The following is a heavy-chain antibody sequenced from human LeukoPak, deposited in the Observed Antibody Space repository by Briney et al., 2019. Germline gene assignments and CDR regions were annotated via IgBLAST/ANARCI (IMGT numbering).Heavy chain of an antibody. CDR3: VRGPGYPGGKLDY. V-gene: IGHV3-53*01. CDR2: IYSGGGT. Sequence: GGSLRLSCAASAFTVSSNYMSWVRQAPGKGLEWVSLIYSGGGTYYADSVKGRFTISRDKSRNTLYLQMNSLRAEDTAVYYCVRGPGYPGGKLDYWGQGTLVTVSS. D-gene: IGHD3-16*01. CDR1: AFTVSSNY. J-gene: IGHJ4*02.